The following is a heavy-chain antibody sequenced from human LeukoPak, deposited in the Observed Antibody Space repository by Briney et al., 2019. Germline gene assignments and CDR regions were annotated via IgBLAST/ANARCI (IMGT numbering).Heavy chain of an antibody. CDR2: ISAYNGNT. D-gene: IGHD3-3*01. CDR1: GYTFTSYG. Sequence: GASVKVSCKASGYTFTSYGISWVRQAPGQGLEWVGWISAYNGNTNYAQKLQGRVTMTTDTSTSTAYMELRSLRSDDTAVYYCARMPTIFGPQSGWFDPWGQGTLVTVSS. J-gene: IGHJ5*02. CDR3: ARMPTIFGPQSGWFDP. V-gene: IGHV1-18*01.